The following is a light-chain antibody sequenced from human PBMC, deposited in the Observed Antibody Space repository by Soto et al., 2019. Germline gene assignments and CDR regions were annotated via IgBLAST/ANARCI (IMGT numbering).Light chain of an antibody. CDR2: LGS. CDR1: QSLLYSNGYNY. V-gene: IGKV2-28*01. J-gene: IGKJ5*01. CDR3: MQGLQDLT. Sequence: IVMTQSPLSLPVTRGETASISCRSSQSLLYSNGYNYLDWYLQRPGQSPQLLIYLGSNRAPGVPDRFSGSGSGTDFTLKISRVEAEDVGVYYCMQGLQDLTFGQGTRLEIK.